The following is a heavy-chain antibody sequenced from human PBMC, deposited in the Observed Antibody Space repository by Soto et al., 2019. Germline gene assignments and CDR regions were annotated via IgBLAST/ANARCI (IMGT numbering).Heavy chain of an antibody. CDR2: IKQDESKK. Sequence: EVQLEESGGGLVQPGGSLRLSCAASGFTLGTYWMTWVRQAPGKGLEWVANIKQDESKKSYLDSVRGRFTISRDNARNSLSLQVNSLRVEDTGLYYCARDVSPGSSSLYLDAFDIWGQGTMVIVSS. J-gene: IGHJ3*02. V-gene: IGHV3-7*05. CDR3: ARDVSPGSSSLYLDAFDI. CDR1: GFTLGTYW. D-gene: IGHD3-10*01.